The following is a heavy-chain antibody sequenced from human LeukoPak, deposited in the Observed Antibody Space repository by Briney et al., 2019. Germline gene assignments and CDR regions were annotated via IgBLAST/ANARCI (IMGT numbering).Heavy chain of an antibody. J-gene: IGHJ5*02. CDR3: ARDRAYCSSTSCYNWFDP. D-gene: IGHD2-2*01. CDR1: GYTFTGYY. V-gene: IGHV1-2*02. Sequence: ASVKVSCKASGYTFTGYYMHWVRQAPGQGLEWMGWINPNSGGTNYAQKFQGRVTITADKSTSTAYMELSSLRSEDTAVYYCARDRAYCSSTSCYNWFDPWGQGTLVTVSS. CDR2: INPNSGGT.